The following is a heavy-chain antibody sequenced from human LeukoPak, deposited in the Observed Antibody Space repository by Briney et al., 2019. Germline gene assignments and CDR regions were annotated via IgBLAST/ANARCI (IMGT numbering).Heavy chain of an antibody. CDR3: AKESPSYYYDSSGYYYPDFDY. CDR1: GFTFSGYA. V-gene: IGHV3-23*01. CDR2: ISGSGGST. Sequence: GGSLRLSCAASGFTFSGYAMSWVRQAPGKGLEWVSAISGSGGSTYYADSVKGRFTISRDNSKNTLYLQMNSLRAEDTAVYYCAKESPSYYYDSSGYYYPDFDYWGQGTLVTVSS. J-gene: IGHJ4*02. D-gene: IGHD3-22*01.